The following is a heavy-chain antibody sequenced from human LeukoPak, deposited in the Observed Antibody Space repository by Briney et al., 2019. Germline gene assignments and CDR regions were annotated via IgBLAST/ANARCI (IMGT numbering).Heavy chain of an antibody. Sequence: IPSETLSLTCTVSGGSISSYYWSWIRQPPGKGLEWIGYIYYSGSTNYNPSLKSRVTISVDTSKNQFSLKLNSVTAADTAVYYCARSVVPAASGINWFDPWGQGTLVTVSS. CDR3: ARSVVPAASGINWFDP. D-gene: IGHD2-2*01. CDR1: GGSISSYY. V-gene: IGHV4-59*01. J-gene: IGHJ5*02. CDR2: IYYSGST.